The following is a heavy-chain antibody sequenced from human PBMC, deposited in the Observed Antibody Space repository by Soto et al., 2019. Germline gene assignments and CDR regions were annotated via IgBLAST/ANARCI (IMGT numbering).Heavy chain of an antibody. V-gene: IGHV3-23*01. J-gene: IGHJ4*02. CDR2: ISGSGGST. Sequence: PGGSLGLSCAAYGFTFSSYAMSWVRQAPGKGLEWVSAISGSGGSTYYADSVKGRFTISRDNSKNTLYLQMNSLRAEDTAVYYCAKDESPHNWNDVLPSPTDYWGQGTLVTV. CDR3: AKDESPHNWNDVLPSPTDY. D-gene: IGHD1-1*01. CDR1: GFTFSSYA.